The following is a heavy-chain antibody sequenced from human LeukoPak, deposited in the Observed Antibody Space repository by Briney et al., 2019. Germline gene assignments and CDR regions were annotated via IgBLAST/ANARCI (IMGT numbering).Heavy chain of an antibody. Sequence: SETLSLTCTVSGGSISSYYWSWIRQPPGKGLEWIAYIYYGGSTSYNPSLKSRVTISVDTSKNQFSLKLSSVTAADTAVYYCARDTSGWYFDYWGQGTLVTVSS. J-gene: IGHJ4*02. CDR1: GGSISSYY. CDR2: IYYGGST. CDR3: ARDTSGWYFDY. V-gene: IGHV4-59*01. D-gene: IGHD6-19*01.